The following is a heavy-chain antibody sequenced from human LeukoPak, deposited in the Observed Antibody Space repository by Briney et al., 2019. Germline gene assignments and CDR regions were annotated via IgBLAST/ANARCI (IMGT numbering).Heavy chain of an antibody. D-gene: IGHD5-24*01. CDR1: GFTFSNYG. CDR3: ARSEDEATRYYFDS. Sequence: PPGGSLRLSCAASGFTFSNYGMNWVRQAPGKGLEWVTLISSDGSKRYYADSVKGRFTVSRDNAKNSLYLQMNSLRAEDTAVYYCARSEDEATRYYFDSWGQGTLVTVSS. V-gene: IGHV3-30*03. J-gene: IGHJ4*02. CDR2: ISSDGSKR.